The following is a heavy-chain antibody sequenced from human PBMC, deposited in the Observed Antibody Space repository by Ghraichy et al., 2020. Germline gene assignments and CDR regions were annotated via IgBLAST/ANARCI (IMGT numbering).Heavy chain of an antibody. CDR1: GYTLTELS. V-gene: IGHV1-24*01. CDR3: ATLGIVGATGWFDP. Sequence: ASVKVSCKVSGYTLTELSMHWVRQAPGKGLEWMGGFDPEDGVTIYAQKFQGRVTMTEDTSTDTAYMELSSLRSEDTAVYYCATLGIVGATGWFDPWGQGTLVTVSS. D-gene: IGHD1-26*01. CDR2: FDPEDGVT. J-gene: IGHJ5*02.